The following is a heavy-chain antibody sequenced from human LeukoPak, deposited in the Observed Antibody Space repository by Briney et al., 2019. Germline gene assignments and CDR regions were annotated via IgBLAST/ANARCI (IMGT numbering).Heavy chain of an antibody. CDR3: ARVGYVWGSSRYDY. V-gene: IGHV3-7*03. Sequence: GGSLRLSCAASGFTFSSYWMSWVRQAPGKGLEWVANIKQDGSEKYYVDSVKGRFTISRDNAKNSLYLQMNSLRAEDTAVYYCARVGYVWGSSRYDYWGQGTLVTVSS. D-gene: IGHD3-16*02. J-gene: IGHJ4*02. CDR1: GFTFSSYW. CDR2: IKQDGSEK.